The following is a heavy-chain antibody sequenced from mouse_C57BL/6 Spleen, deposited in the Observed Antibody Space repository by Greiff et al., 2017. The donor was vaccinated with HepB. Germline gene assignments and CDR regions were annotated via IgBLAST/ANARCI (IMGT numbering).Heavy chain of an antibody. J-gene: IGHJ2*01. V-gene: IGHV1-64*01. D-gene: IGHD1-1*01. CDR1: GYTFTSYW. CDR2: IHPNSGST. Sequence: QVQLQQSGAELVKPGASVKLSCKASGYTFTSYWMHWVKQRPGQGLEWIGMIHPNSGSTNYNEKFKSKATLTVDKSSSTAYMQLSSLTSEDSAVYYCARSDGSSYDYFDYWGQGTTLTVSS. CDR3: ARSDGSSYDYFDY.